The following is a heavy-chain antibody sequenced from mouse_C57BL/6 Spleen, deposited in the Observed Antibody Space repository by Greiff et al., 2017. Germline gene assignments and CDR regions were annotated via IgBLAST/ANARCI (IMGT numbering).Heavy chain of an antibody. D-gene: IGHD1-1*01. CDR1: GYTFTSYW. J-gene: IGHJ2*01. Sequence: VQLQQPGAELVMPGASVKLSCKASGYTFTSYWMHWVKQRPGQGLEWIGEIDPSDSYTNYNQKFKGKSTLTVDKSSSPAYMQLSSLTSEDSAVYYCSRSISITTVVAFDYWGQGTTLAVSS. CDR3: SRSISITTVVAFDY. V-gene: IGHV1-69*01. CDR2: IDPSDSYT.